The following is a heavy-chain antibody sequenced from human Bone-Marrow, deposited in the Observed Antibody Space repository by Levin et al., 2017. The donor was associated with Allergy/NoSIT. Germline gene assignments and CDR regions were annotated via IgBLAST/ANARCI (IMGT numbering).Heavy chain of an antibody. CDR3: AGGYCSSATCYWGFDF. J-gene: IGHJ4*02. V-gene: IGHV3-21*01. Sequence: LSLTCAASEFTFSNSGMNWVRQAPGKGLEWVSSISGSGDYIYYADSVKGRFTISRDNAKNSVYLQMNSLRAEDTAMYFCAGGYCSSATCYWGFDFWGQGTLVTVSS. D-gene: IGHD2-2*01. CDR2: ISGSGDYI. CDR1: EFTFSNSG.